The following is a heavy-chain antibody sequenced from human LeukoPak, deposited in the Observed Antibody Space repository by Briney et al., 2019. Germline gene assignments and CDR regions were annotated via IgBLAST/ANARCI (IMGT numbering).Heavy chain of an antibody. CDR2: IYPGDSDT. J-gene: IGHJ4*02. D-gene: IGHD2-2*01. Sequence: GESLKISCKGSGYSFTSYWIGWVRQIPGKGLEWMGIIYPGDSDTRYSPSFQGQVTISADKSISTAYLQWSSLKASDTAMYYCARLLTCSSTSCFLYYFDYWGQGTLVTVSS. CDR1: GYSFTSYW. V-gene: IGHV5-51*01. CDR3: ARLLTCSSTSCFLYYFDY.